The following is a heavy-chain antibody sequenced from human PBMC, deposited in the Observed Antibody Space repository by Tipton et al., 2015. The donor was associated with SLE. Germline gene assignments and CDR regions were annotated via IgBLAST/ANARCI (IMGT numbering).Heavy chain of an antibody. Sequence: QVQLVQSGAEVKKPGASVEISCQASGYTFTDYYIQWVRQAPGQGLEWMGLINPSGGIASSAPKFQGRVTMTTDTSTSTAYMELRSLRSDDTAVYYCARAGPYSSSSNDYWGQGTLVTVSS. D-gene: IGHD6-6*01. CDR2: INPSGGIA. J-gene: IGHJ4*02. CDR1: GYTFTDYY. V-gene: IGHV1-46*01. CDR3: ARAGPYSSSSNDY.